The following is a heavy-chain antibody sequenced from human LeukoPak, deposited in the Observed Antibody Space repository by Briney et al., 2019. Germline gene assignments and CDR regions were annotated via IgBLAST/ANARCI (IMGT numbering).Heavy chain of an antibody. CDR2: ISGSGGIT. V-gene: IGHV3-23*01. J-gene: IGHJ5*02. D-gene: IGHD3-22*01. CDR3: AKHDPRRVVITNWFDP. CDR1: GFTFSAYA. Sequence: PGWSLALSCAASGFTFSAYAISWVRQAPGKGLEWVSAISGSGGITYYADSVKGRFTISRGNSKNTLCLQMNSLRAEDTALYYCAKHDPRRVVITNWFDPWGQGTLVTAAS.